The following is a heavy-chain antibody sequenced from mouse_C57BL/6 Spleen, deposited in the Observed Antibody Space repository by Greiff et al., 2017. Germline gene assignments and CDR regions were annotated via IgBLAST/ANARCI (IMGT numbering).Heavy chain of an antibody. CDR3: ARSLGSSYGWFAY. J-gene: IGHJ3*01. D-gene: IGHD1-1*01. V-gene: IGHV7-3*01. Sequence: EVKLMESGGGLVQPGGSLSLSCAASGFTFTDYYMSWVRQPPGKALEWLGFIRNKANGYTTEYSASVKGRFTISRDNSQSILYLQMNALRAEDSATEYCARSLGSSYGWFAYWGQGTLVTVSA. CDR2: IRNKANGYTT. CDR1: GFTFTDYY.